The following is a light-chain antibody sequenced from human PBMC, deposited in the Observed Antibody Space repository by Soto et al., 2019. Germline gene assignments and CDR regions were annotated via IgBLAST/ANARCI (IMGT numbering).Light chain of an antibody. Sequence: QSALTQPASVSGSPGQSITISCTGTSSDVGGYSYVSWYQQYPGNAPKLLIYEVSNRPSEVSNRFSGSKSGNTASLSISGLQAEDEAEYYCSSYTSSTTLVFGGGTKVTVL. J-gene: IGLJ2*01. V-gene: IGLV2-14*01. CDR3: SSYTSSTTLV. CDR1: SSDVGGYSY. CDR2: EVS.